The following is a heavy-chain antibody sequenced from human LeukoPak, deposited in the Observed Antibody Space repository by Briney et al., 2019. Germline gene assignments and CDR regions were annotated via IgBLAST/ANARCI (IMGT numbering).Heavy chain of an antibody. V-gene: IGHV4-59*01. CDR3: ARDCSSTSCSSYYYYYMDV. CDR2: IYYIGST. D-gene: IGHD2-2*01. J-gene: IGHJ6*03. Sequence: SETLSLTCTVSGGSMTSYYWSWIRQPPGKGLEWIGYIYYIGSTNYNPSLKSRINISVDTSKNQFSLNLSSVTAADTAVYYCARDCSSTSCSSYYYYYMDVWGKGTTVTVSS. CDR1: GGSMTSYY.